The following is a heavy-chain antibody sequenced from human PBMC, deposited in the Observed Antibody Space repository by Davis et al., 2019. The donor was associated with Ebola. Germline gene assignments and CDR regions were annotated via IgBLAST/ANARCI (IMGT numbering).Heavy chain of an antibody. CDR2: ISSSSSYI. CDR3: ARDGPLERWTYYYMDV. D-gene: IGHD3-3*01. Sequence: GGSLRLSCAASGFTFSSYSMNWVRQAPGKGLEWVSSISSSSSYIYYADSVKGRFTISRDNAKNSLYLQMNSLRAEDTAVYYCARDGPLERWTYYYMDVWGKGTTVTVSS. J-gene: IGHJ6*03. CDR1: GFTFSSYS. V-gene: IGHV3-21*01.